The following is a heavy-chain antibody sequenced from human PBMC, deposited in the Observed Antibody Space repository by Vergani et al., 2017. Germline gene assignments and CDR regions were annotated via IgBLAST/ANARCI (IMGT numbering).Heavy chain of an antibody. V-gene: IGHV1-69*01. CDR2: IIPNFGTA. CDR1: GGTFSPFP. D-gene: IGHD3-3*01. CDR3: AREASGYDFWSGYQVFGP. Sequence: QVQLVQSGAEVKKPGSSLKVSCTASGGTFSPFPIRWVRQAPGQGLEWMGGIIPNFGTANYAQKFQGRVTITADESTSTAYMERSSLRSEDTAVYYCAREASGYDFWSGYQVFGPWGQGTLVTVSS. J-gene: IGHJ5*02.